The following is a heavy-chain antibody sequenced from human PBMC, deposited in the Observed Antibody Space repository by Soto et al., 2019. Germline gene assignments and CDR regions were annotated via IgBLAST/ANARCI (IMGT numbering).Heavy chain of an antibody. CDR1: GFTFSSYA. Sequence: EVQLLESGGGLVQPGGSLRLSCAASGFTFSSYAMSWVRQAPGKGLEWVSAISGSGGSTYYADSVKGRFTISRDNSKNTLYLQMNSLRAEDTAVYYCAKERGVGWSGELAYFDYWGQGTLVTVSS. J-gene: IGHJ4*02. CDR3: AKERGVGWSGELAYFDY. V-gene: IGHV3-23*01. D-gene: IGHD3-10*01. CDR2: ISGSGGST.